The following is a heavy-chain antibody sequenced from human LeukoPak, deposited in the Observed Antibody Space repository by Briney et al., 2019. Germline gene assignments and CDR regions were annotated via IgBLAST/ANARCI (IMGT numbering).Heavy chain of an antibody. CDR3: ARRPLAGIAAAATPFDP. CDR1: GYTFTSSA. Sequence: ASVKVSCKASGYTFTSSAIHWVRQAPGHRLEWMGWSHAGNGDTKYAQKVQGRVTVTTDTSTSTAYMELRSLRSDDTAVYYCARRPLAGIAAAATPFDPWGQGTLVTVSS. D-gene: IGHD6-13*01. CDR2: SHAGNGDT. J-gene: IGHJ5*02. V-gene: IGHV1-3*01.